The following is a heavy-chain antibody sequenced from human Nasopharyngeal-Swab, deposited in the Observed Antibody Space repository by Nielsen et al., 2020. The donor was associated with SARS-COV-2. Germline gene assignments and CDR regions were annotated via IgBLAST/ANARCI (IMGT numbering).Heavy chain of an antibody. V-gene: IGHV3-23*01. J-gene: IGHJ4*02. CDR3: AKDLRGPYCF. Sequence: WIRQPPGRGLEWVAAIVGSGDISGSGGRTYYADSVEGRFTISRDNSKNTLSLQMNSLRAEDTAVYYCAKDLRGPYCFWGQGTLVTVSS. D-gene: IGHD2-8*02. CDR2: IVGSGDISGSGGRT.